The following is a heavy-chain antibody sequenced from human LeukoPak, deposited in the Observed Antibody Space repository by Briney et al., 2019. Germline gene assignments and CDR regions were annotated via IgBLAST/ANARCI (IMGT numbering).Heavy chain of an antibody. Sequence: PGGSLRLSCAASGFTFSSYGMHWVRQAPGKGLEGVAVISYDGSNKYYADSVKGRFTISRDNSKNTLYLQMNSLRAEDTAVYYCAKVRDLDYWGQGTLVSVSS. V-gene: IGHV3-30*18. CDR3: AKVRDLDY. CDR2: ISYDGSNK. CDR1: GFTFSSYG. J-gene: IGHJ4*02. D-gene: IGHD5-24*01.